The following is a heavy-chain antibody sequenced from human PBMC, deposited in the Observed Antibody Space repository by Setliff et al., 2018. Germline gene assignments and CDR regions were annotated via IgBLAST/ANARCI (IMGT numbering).Heavy chain of an antibody. CDR3: ARAPRIAAAGTWSAGYGMDV. V-gene: IGHV1-69*05. CDR1: GGTFSSYA. Sequence: SVKVSCKASGGTFSSYAISWVRQAPGQGLEWMGGIIPIFGTANYAQKFQGRVTITTDESTSTAYMELSSLRSEDTAVYYCARAPRIAAAGTWSAGYGMDVWGQGTTVTVSS. CDR2: IIPIFGTA. D-gene: IGHD6-13*01. J-gene: IGHJ6*02.